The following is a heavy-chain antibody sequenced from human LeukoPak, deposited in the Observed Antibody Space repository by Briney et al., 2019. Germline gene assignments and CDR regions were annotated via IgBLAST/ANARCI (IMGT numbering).Heavy chain of an antibody. Sequence: GASVKVSCKASGCTFTSNYIHWMRQAPGQGLEWMGMIYPRDGSTSYAQKFQGRVTVTRDTSTSTVHMELSGLRSEDTAVYYCARDQEGFDYWGQGTLVTVSS. CDR3: ARDQEGFDY. J-gene: IGHJ4*02. CDR2: IYPRDGST. CDR1: GCTFTSNY. V-gene: IGHV1-46*01.